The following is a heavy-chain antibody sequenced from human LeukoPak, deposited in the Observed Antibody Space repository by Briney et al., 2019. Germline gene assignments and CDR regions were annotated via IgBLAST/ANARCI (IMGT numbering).Heavy chain of an antibody. CDR3: ARGAMGATNLDY. CDR1: GYTFTSYD. D-gene: IGHD1-26*01. V-gene: IGHV1-8*01. J-gene: IGHJ4*02. CDR2: MNPNSGNT. Sequence: GASVKVSCKASGYTFTSYDVNWVRQATGQGLEWMGWMNPNSGNTGYAQKFQGRVTMTRNTSLSTAYMELSSLRSEDTAVYYCARGAMGATNLDYWGQGTLVTVSS.